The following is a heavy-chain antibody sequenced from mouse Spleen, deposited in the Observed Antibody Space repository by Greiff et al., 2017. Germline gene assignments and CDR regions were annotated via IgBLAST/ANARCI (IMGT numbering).Heavy chain of an antibody. CDR3: TTASLDYYGSSY. V-gene: IGHV14-1*01. Sequence: VHVKQSGAELVRPGASVKLSCTASGFNIKDYYMHWVKQRPEQGLEWIGRIDPEDGDTEYAPKFQGKATMTADTSSNTAYLQLSSLTSEDTAVYYCTTASLDYYGSSYWGQGTTLTVSS. J-gene: IGHJ2*01. CDR2: IDPEDGDT. CDR1: GFNIKDYY. D-gene: IGHD1-1*01.